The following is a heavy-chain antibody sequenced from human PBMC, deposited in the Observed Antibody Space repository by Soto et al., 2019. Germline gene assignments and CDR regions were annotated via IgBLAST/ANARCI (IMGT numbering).Heavy chain of an antibody. V-gene: IGHV1-69*01. J-gene: IGHJ3*02. D-gene: IGHD3-22*01. CDR3: ARASDYYDSSGYWDAFDI. CDR2: IIPIFGTA. Sequence: QVQLVQSGAEVKKPGSSVKVSCKASGGTFSSYAISWVRQAPGQGLEWMGGIIPIFGTANYAQKFQGRVTITADESTSTAYMELSSLRYEDTAVYYCARASDYYDSSGYWDAFDIWGQGTMVTVSS. CDR1: GGTFSSYA.